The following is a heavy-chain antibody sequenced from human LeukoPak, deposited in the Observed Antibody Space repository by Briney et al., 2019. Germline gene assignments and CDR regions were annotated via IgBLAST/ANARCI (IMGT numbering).Heavy chain of an antibody. CDR3: ARVLGDFWNQYDY. D-gene: IGHD3-3*01. CDR1: EYTFTSYY. CDR2: INPSGGST. J-gene: IGHJ4*02. V-gene: IGHV1-46*01. Sequence: GASVKTSCKASEYTFTSYYMHWVREAPGQGPEWMGIINPSGGSTSYAQKFQGRVTMTRDMSTSTVYMELSSLRSEDTAVYYCARVLGDFWNQYDYWGQGTLVTVSS.